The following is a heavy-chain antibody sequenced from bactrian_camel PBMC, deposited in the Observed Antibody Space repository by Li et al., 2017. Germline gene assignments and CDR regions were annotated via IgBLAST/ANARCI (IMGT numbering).Heavy chain of an antibody. CDR3: ARGDWNVGFDY. Sequence: HVQLVESGGGTVQSGGSLTLSCAASGLGTRSYCMAWFRQTPEKEREAVAAVDTDREKTYAASMKGRFTISRDNAKNTVYLQMNSLKSEDTAVYYCARGDWNVGFDYWGQGTQVTVS. CDR2: VDTDREK. D-gene: IGHD1*01. V-gene: IGHV3S53*01. CDR1: GLGTRSYC. J-gene: IGHJ4*01.